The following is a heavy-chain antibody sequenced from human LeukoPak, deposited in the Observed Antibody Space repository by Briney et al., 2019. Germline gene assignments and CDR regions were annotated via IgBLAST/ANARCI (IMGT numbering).Heavy chain of an antibody. CDR1: GGSISGFY. D-gene: IGHD4-23*01. V-gene: IGHV4-59*01. J-gene: IGHJ3*02. CDR2: IYYSGST. CDR3: ARVSNAFSGNGAFDI. Sequence: SETLSLTCTVSGGSISGFYWIWIRQPPGKALEWIGYIYYSGSTNYSPSLKSRAALSVDTSKNQFSLKLSSVTAADTALYYCARVSNAFSGNGAFDIWGQGTMVTVSS.